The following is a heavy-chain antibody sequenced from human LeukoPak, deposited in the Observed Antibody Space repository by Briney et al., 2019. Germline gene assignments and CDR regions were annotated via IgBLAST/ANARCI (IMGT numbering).Heavy chain of an antibody. CDR3: ARGNGGDYYYGMDV. V-gene: IGHV4-59*01. CDR1: GGSISSYY. J-gene: IGHJ6*02. CDR2: IYYSGST. Sequence: SETLSLTCTVSGGSISSYYWSWIRQPPGKGLEWIGYIYYSGSTNYNPSLKSRVTISVDTSKNQFSLKLSSVTAADTAVYYCARGNGGDYYYGMDVWGQGTTVTVSS. D-gene: IGHD2-21*01.